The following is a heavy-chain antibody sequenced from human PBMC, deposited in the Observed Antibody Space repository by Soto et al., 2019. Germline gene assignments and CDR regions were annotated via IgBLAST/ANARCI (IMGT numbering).Heavy chain of an antibody. V-gene: IGHV3-7*04. CDR3: TGGSGWLPPE. J-gene: IGHJ4*02. CDR1: GFSSSPFW. Sequence: EVPLVESGGGLVQPGGSLRLSCADSGFSSSPFWMTWVRQAPGKGLEWVALIKQDGSEELYVDSVKGRFTISRDNAKNSVYLQMDSLRVEDTAVYYCTGGSGWLPPEWGQGTLVTVSS. D-gene: IGHD6-19*01. CDR2: IKQDGSEE.